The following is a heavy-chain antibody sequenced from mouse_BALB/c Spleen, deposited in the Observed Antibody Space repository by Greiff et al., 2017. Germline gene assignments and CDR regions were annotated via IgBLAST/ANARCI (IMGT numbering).Heavy chain of an antibody. V-gene: IGHV5-12-1*01. CDR2: ISSGGGST. J-gene: IGHJ4*01. CDR1: GFAFSSYD. D-gene: IGHD4-1*01. Sequence: EVKLMESGGGLVKPGGSLKLSCAASGFAFSSYDMSWVRQTPEKRLEWVAYISSGGGSTYYPDTVKGRFTISRDNAKNTLYLQMSSLKSEDTAMYYCARRLGRGYYAMDYWGQGTSVTVSS. CDR3: ARRLGRGYYAMDY.